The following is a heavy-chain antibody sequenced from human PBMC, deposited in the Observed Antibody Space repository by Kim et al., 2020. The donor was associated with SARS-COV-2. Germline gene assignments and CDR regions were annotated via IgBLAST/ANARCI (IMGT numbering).Heavy chain of an antibody. CDR1: GFTFSSYA. CDR3: ARDRGYDSRGYYSHRSSYYFDY. J-gene: IGHJ4*02. Sequence: GGSQRLSCAASGFTFSSYAMHWVRQAPGKGLEYVSAISSNGGSTYYANSVKGRFTISRDNSKNTLYLQMGSLRAEDMAVYYCARDRGYDSRGYYSHRSSYYFDYWGQGTLVTVSS. CDR2: ISSNGGST. D-gene: IGHD3-22*01. V-gene: IGHV3-64*01.